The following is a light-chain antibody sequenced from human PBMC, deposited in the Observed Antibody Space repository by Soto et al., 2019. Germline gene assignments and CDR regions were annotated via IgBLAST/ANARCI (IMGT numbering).Light chain of an antibody. CDR2: GAS. J-gene: IGKJ4*01. CDR3: QQYNNLPRT. V-gene: IGKV3-15*01. CDR1: QSVNSH. Sequence: IVMTQSPATLPVSPGERATLSCRTSQSVNSHLAWYQHKPGQAPRLLIYGASTRATDIPARFSGSGSGTEFTLTISSLQSEDYAVYYCQQYNNLPRTFGGGTKVDIK.